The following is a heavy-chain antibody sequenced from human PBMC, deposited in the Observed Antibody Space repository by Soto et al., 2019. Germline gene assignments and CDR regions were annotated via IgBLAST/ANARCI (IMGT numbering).Heavy chain of an antibody. Sequence: EVQLLESGGGLVQPGGSLRLSCAASGFTFSSYAMSWVRQAPGKGLEWVSATSGSGGSTYYADSVKGRFTISRDNSKNTLYLQMNSLRAEDTAVYYCAKGRDYYYGMDVWGQGTTVTVSS. CDR1: GFTFSSYA. J-gene: IGHJ6*02. CDR3: AKGRDYYYGMDV. V-gene: IGHV3-23*01. CDR2: TSGSGGST.